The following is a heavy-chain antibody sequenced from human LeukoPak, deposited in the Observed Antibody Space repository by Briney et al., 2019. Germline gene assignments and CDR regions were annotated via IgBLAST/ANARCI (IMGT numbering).Heavy chain of an antibody. J-gene: IGHJ4*02. Sequence: GGSLRLSCAASGFTFSSYSMNWVRQAPGKGLEWVAHIKEDGSEKYYVDSVKGRFTISRDNAKNSLYLQMNSLRAEDTAVYYCARNLDYWGQGTLVTVSS. CDR1: GFTFSSYS. CDR3: ARNLDY. V-gene: IGHV3-7*01. CDR2: IKEDGSEK.